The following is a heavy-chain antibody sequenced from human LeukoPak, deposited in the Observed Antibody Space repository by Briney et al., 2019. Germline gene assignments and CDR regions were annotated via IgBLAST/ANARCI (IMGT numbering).Heavy chain of an antibody. CDR1: GFSLSNARVG. V-gene: IGHV2-26*01. CDR2: IFSNDEK. Sequence: GPVLVKPTETLTLTCTVSGFSLSNARVGVSWIRQPPGKALEWLAHIFSNDEKSYSTSLKSRLTISKDTSKSQVVLTMTNMDPVDTATYYCARISRPYYDILTGYYNYYYYGMDVWGQGTTVTVSS. J-gene: IGHJ6*02. D-gene: IGHD3-9*01. CDR3: ARISRPYYDILTGYYNYYYYGMDV.